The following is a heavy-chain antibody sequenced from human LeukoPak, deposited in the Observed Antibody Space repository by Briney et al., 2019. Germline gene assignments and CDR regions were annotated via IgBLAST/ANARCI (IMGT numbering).Heavy chain of an antibody. CDR2: ISAYNGYT. V-gene: IGHV1-18*01. CDR3: ARDKAVTTELTQYFQH. J-gene: IGHJ1*01. Sequence: ASVKVSCKASGYTFTSYGISWVRQAPGQGLEWMGWISAYNGYTNYAQKLQVRVTMTTDTSTSTAYMELRSLTSDDTAVYYCARDKAVTTELTQYFQHWGQGTLVTVSS. D-gene: IGHD4-11*01. CDR1: GYTFTSYG.